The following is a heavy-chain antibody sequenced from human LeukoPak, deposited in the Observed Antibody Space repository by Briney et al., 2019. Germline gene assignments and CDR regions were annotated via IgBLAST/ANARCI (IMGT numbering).Heavy chain of an antibody. CDR1: GGSFSGYY. Sequence: SETLSLTCAVYGGSFSGYYWSWIRQPPGKGLEWIGEINHSGSTNYNPSLKSRVTISVDTSKNQFSLKLSSVTAADTAVYYCARNLRSRGAFDIWGQGTMVTVSS. CDR2: INHSGST. D-gene: IGHD4-17*01. CDR3: ARNLRSRGAFDI. J-gene: IGHJ3*02. V-gene: IGHV4-34*01.